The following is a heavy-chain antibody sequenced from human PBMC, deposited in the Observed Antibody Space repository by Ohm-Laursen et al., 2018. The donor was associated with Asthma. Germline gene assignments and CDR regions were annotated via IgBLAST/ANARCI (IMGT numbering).Heavy chain of an antibody. D-gene: IGHD3-22*01. Sequence: SLRLSCAAPGFTFSTYWMHWVRQAPGKGLVWVSRINSDGSSTSYADSVKGRFTISRDNAKNTLYLQMNSLRAEDTAVYYCARDDYYYDSSGYYSNAFDIWGQGTMVTVSS. CDR3: ARDDYYYDSSGYYSNAFDI. CDR2: INSDGSST. CDR1: GFTFSTYW. J-gene: IGHJ3*02. V-gene: IGHV3-74*01.